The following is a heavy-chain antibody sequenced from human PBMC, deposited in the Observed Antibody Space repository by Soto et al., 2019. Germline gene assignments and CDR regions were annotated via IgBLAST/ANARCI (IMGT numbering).Heavy chain of an antibody. J-gene: IGHJ4*02. CDR1: GGSISSYY. V-gene: IGHV4-59*01. CDR3: ARVGRGIMITFTGSFGY. Sequence: QVQLQESGPGLVKPSETLSLTCTVSGGSISSYYWSWIRQPPGKGLEWIGYIYYSVSTNYNPSLKSRVTISVDTSKNQFSLKLSSVTAADTAVYYCARVGRGIMITFTGSFGYWGQGTLVTVSS. CDR2: IYYSVST. D-gene: IGHD3-16*01.